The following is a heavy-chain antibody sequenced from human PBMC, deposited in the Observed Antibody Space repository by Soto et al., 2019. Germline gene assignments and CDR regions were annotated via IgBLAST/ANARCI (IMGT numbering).Heavy chain of an antibody. V-gene: IGHV1-3*01. J-gene: IGHJ4*02. D-gene: IGHD2-2*01. Sequence: ASVKVSCTASGYTFTSYAMHWVRQAPGQRLEWMGWINAGNGNTKYSQKFQGRVTITRDTSASTAYMELSSLRSEDTAVYYCARGAPYCSSTSCYGVDYWGQGTLVTVSS. CDR1: GYTFTSYA. CDR3: ARGAPYCSSTSCYGVDY. CDR2: INAGNGNT.